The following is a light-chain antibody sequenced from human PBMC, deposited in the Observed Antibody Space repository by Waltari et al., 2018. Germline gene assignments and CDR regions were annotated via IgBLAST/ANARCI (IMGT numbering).Light chain of an antibody. J-gene: IGKJ1*01. CDR2: GAS. CDR1: QSLSRS. CDR3: QHYVRLPVT. V-gene: IGKV3-20*01. Sequence: EIVLTPSPGTLSLFPGERPTLSCSASQSLSRSLAWYQQKSGQAPRLLLYGASSRATGGPDRFSGSGSGTDFSLTISRLEPEDFAVYYCQHYVRLPVTFGQGTKVEIK.